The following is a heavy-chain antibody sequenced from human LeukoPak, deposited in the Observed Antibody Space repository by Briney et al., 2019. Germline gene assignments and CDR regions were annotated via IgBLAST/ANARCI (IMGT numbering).Heavy chain of an antibody. CDR1: GGSISSSSYY. Sequence: SETLSLTCTVSGGSISSSSYYWGWIRQPPGKGPEWIGYIYYSGSTNYNPSLKSRVTISVDTSKNQFSLKLSSVTAADTAVYYCARDGLGAFEAFDIWGQGTMVTVSS. V-gene: IGHV4-61*01. CDR3: ARDGLGAFEAFDI. CDR2: IYYSGST. J-gene: IGHJ3*02.